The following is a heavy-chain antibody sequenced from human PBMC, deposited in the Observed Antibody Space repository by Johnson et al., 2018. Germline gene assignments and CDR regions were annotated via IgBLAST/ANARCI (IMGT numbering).Heavy chain of an antibody. CDR1: GFTFRNYY. Sequence: QVQLVQSGGDLVKPGGSLRLSCVAAGFTFRNYYMSWIRQAPGKGLEWVSYISTNGDTTYHADSVKGRFTISRDNAKSSLYLQMNSLRAEDTAMYYWARDVFDIWGQGTMVTVSS. J-gene: IGHJ3*02. V-gene: IGHV3-11*04. CDR3: ARDVFDI. CDR2: ISTNGDTT.